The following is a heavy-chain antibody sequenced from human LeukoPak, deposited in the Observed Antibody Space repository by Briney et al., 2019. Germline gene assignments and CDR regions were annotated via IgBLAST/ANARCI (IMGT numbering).Heavy chain of an antibody. D-gene: IGHD1-1*01. CDR1: GFTFSSYG. Sequence: GGSLRLSCAASGFTFSSYGMHWVRQAPGKGLEWVSSISSSSYIYYADSVKGRFTISRDNAKNSLYLQMNSLRAEDTAVYYCARDLIADDQLPGWFDPWGQGTLVTVSS. CDR2: ISSSSYI. J-gene: IGHJ5*02. CDR3: ARDLIADDQLPGWFDP. V-gene: IGHV3-21*01.